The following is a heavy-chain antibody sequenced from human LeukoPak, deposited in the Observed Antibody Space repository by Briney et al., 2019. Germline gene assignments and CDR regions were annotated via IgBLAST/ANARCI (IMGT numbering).Heavy chain of an antibody. D-gene: IGHD2-21*01. V-gene: IGHV3-53*04. J-gene: IGHJ4*02. Sequence: GGSLRLSCAASGFTVSNNYMNWVRQAPGKGLEWVSVIYSSGSTYYADSVKGRFAISRHNSKNTLYLQMNSLRPEDTAVYYCARNIVVATFDFWGQGTLVTVSS. CDR2: IYSSGST. CDR1: GFTVSNNY. CDR3: ARNIVVATFDF.